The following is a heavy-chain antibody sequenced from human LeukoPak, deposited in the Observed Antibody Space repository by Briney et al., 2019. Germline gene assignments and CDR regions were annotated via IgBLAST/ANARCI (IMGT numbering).Heavy chain of an antibody. D-gene: IGHD3-10*01. CDR3: TIPMVRGDI. Sequence: GGSLRLSCTASGFTFGDYARSWVRQAPGKGLEWVGFIRSKAYGGTTEYAASVKGRFNISRDDSKSIAYLQMNSLKTEDTAVYYCTIPMVRGDIWGQGTMVTVSS. CDR2: IRSKAYGGTT. CDR1: GFTFGDYA. J-gene: IGHJ3*02. V-gene: IGHV3-49*04.